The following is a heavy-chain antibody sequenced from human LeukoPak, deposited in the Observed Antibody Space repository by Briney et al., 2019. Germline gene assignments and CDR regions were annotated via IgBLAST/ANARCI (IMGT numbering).Heavy chain of an antibody. CDR1: GFTLSRYW. J-gene: IGHJ3*02. D-gene: IGHD3/OR15-3a*01. V-gene: IGHV3-74*01. CDR3: VLDLFSSFAFDI. CDR2: INSDGSST. Sequence: GGSLRLSCAASGFTLSRYWMHWVRQAPGKGLLWVSRINSDGSSTYYADSVKGRFTTSRDNAKNALHLQMNSLTAEDTAVYYCVLDLFSSFAFDISGQGTMVTVSS.